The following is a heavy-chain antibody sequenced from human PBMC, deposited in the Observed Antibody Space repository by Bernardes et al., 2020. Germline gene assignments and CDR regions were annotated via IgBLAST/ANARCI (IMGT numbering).Heavy chain of an antibody. D-gene: IGHD5-12*01. Sequence: GGSLRLSCATSGFSFFDYAMSWVRQVPGRGLEWVSSINWDGESRDYADSVKGRFTVSRDNAKNSLYLQMNSLRAEDSALYHCVKFSGYDFCYNHMDVWGQGTAVTVSS. CDR2: INWDGESR. J-gene: IGHJ6*02. CDR3: VKFSGYDFCYNHMDV. CDR1: GFSFFDYA. V-gene: IGHV3-20*01.